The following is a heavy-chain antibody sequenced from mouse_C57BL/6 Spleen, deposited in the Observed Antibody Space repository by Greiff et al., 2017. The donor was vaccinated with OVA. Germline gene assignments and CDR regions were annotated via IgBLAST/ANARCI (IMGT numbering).Heavy chain of an antibody. V-gene: IGHV1-22*01. CDR3: ARGDYDYGSWFAY. CDR2: INPNNGGT. CDR1: GYTFTDYN. J-gene: IGHJ3*01. D-gene: IGHD2-4*01. Sequence: VQLQQSGPELVKPGASVKMSCKASGYTFTDYNMHWVKQSHGKSLEWIGYINPNNGGTSYNQKFKGKATLTVNKSSSTAYMELRSLTSEESAVYYCARGDYDYGSWFAYWGQGTLVTVSA.